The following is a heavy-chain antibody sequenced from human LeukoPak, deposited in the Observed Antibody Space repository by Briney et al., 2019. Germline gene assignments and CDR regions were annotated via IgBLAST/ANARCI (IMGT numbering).Heavy chain of an antibody. J-gene: IGHJ4*02. CDR2: FKTKYHQV. CDR3: ARSVPDYTRFDY. CDR1: GFTFSDYA. D-gene: IGHD4-11*01. V-gene: IGHV3-23*05. Sequence: GGSLRLSCVASGFTFSDYAMNWVRQAPGKVLEWVSTFKTKYHQVYYAESVRGRLTISTDNSRKPVFLQMNSLRADDTALYYCARSVPDYTRFDYWGQGALVTVSS.